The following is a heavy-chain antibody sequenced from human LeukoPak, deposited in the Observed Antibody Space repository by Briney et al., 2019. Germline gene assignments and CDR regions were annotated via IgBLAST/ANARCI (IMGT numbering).Heavy chain of an antibody. D-gene: IGHD2-21*02. CDR3: VRHTRSGCGGDCYPY. Sequence: SETLSLTCIISGYSFNSGHYWAWIRQPPGKGMEWIGSFYHGETTSYNPSLKSRVTISLDTSKNQFSLRVTSVAAADTAVYYCVRHTRSGCGGDCYPYWGQGSLVTVSS. CDR1: GYSFNSGHY. J-gene: IGHJ4*02. CDR2: FYHGETT. V-gene: IGHV4-38-2*02.